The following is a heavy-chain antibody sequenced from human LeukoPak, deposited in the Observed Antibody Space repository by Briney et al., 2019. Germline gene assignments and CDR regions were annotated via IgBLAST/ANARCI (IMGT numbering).Heavy chain of an antibody. CDR1: GYTFTGYY. CDR3: ARGVPLRFLEWLPSWFDP. J-gene: IGHJ5*02. D-gene: IGHD3-3*01. V-gene: IGHV1-2*02. CDR2: INPNSGGT. Sequence: EASVKVSCTASGYTFTGYYMHWVRQAPGQGLEWMGWINPNSGGTNYAQKFQGRVTMTRDTSISTAYMELSRLRSDDTAVYYCARGVPLRFLEWLPSWFDPWGQGTLVTVSS.